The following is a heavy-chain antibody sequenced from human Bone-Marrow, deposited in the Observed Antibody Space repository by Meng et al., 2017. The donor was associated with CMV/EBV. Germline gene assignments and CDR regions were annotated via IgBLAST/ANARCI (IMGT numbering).Heavy chain of an antibody. D-gene: IGHD1-26*01. CDR2: IGWNGGDI. Sequence: SLKISCAASGFSFRDYAMHWVRQPPGKGLEWVSRIGWNGGDIGFADSVKGRFTISRDNAKNSLYLQMNSLRVEDTALYYCARERVTAGSGSLAPLWGQGTLVTVSS. J-gene: IGHJ4*02. CDR3: ARERVTAGSGSLAPL. CDR1: GFSFRDYA. V-gene: IGHV3-9*01.